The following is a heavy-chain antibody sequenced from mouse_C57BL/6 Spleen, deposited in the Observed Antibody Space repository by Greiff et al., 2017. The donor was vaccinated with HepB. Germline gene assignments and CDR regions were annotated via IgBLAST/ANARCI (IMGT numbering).Heavy chain of an antibody. V-gene: IGHV1-72*01. D-gene: IGHD4-1*01. CDR1: GYTFTSYW. J-gene: IGHJ4*01. CDR2: IEPNSGGT. Sequence: QVQLQQSGAELVKPGASVKLSCKASGYTFTSYWLHWVKQRPGRGLEWIGRIEPNSGGTKYNEKFKSKATLTVDKPSSTAYMQRSSLTSEDSAVYYCARLGPYYAMDYWGQGTSVTVSS. CDR3: ARLGPYYAMDY.